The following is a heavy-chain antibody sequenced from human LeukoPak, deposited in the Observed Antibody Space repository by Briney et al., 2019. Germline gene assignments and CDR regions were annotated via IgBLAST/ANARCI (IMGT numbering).Heavy chain of an antibody. Sequence: GGSLRLSCVVSGFTFSNYWMSWVRQAPGKGLEWVANIQKDGSEKHYVASVEGRFTISRDNAENSLFLQLNSLRVGDTAVYYCVRLWDSSGFFGYWGQGALVTASS. D-gene: IGHD3-22*01. CDR2: IQKDGSEK. CDR1: GFTFSNYW. J-gene: IGHJ4*02. V-gene: IGHV3-7*01. CDR3: VRLWDSSGFFGY.